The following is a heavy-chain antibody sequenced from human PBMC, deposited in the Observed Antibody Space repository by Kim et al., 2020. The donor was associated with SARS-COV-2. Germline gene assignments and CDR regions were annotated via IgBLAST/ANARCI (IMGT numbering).Heavy chain of an antibody. CDR3: ARWVVPATRDYYYYGMDV. CDR2: IIPIFGTA. CDR1: GGTFSSYA. J-gene: IGHJ6*02. V-gene: IGHV1-69*13. Sequence: SVKVSCKASGGTFSSYAISWVRQAPGQGLEWMGGIIPIFGTANYAQKFQGRVTITADESTSTAYMELSSLRSEDTAVYYCARWVVPATRDYYYYGMDVWGQGTTVTVSS. D-gene: IGHD2-2*01.